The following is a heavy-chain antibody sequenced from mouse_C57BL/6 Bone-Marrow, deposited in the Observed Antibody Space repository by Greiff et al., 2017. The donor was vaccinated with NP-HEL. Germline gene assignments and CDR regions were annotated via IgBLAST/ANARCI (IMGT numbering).Heavy chain of an antibody. CDR3: AKEGATEPYAMDY. CDR1: GYAFSSYW. Sequence: VMLVESGAELVKPGASVKISCKASGYAFSSYWMNWVKQRPGKGLEWIGQIYPGDGDTNYNGKFKGKATLTADKSSSTAYMEPRSLTSGGSAGFFGAKEGATEPYAMDYWGQGTSVTVSS. CDR2: IYPGDGDT. V-gene: IGHV1-80*01. J-gene: IGHJ4*01.